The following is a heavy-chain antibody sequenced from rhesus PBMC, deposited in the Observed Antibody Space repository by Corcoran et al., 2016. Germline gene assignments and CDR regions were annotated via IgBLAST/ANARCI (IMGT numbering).Heavy chain of an antibody. CDR2: IYGGRRST. CDR3: AKYFTWSGIDY. V-gene: IGHV4-160*01. D-gene: IGHD2-15*01. J-gene: IGHJ4*01. CDR1: GASISSPY. Sequence: QVQLQESGPGLVKPSETLSLACAVSGASISSPYWRWFHQSPGKGLEWLGYIYGGRRSTGYNPSLKSRVTMSMDTSKNQYFLKLSSVTAADTAVYFCAKYFTWSGIDYWGQGVLVTVSS.